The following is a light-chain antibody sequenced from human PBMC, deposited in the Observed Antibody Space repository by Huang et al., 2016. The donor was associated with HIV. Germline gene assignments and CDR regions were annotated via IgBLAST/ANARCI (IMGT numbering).Light chain of an antibody. CDR3: QQYFSIPYT. Sequence: DIVMTQSPDSLAVSLGERATINCKSSQNILYTSNSKTYLAWYQQKLGQPPRLVISRASTRETGVPDRCSGSGSGTDFTLTISSLQAEDVAVYYCQQYFSIPYTFGQGTKLEI. J-gene: IGKJ2*01. V-gene: IGKV4-1*01. CDR2: RAS. CDR1: QNILYTSNSKTY.